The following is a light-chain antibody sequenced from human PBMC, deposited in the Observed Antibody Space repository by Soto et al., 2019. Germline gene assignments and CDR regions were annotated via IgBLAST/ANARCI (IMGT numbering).Light chain of an antibody. J-gene: IGLJ3*02. CDR3: SSYAGSNDIV. CDR1: SSDVGGYYY. Sequence: QSALTQPPSASGSPGQSVTISCTGTSSDVGGYYYVSWYQQHPGKAPKLMIYDVSKRPSGVPDRFSGSKSGNTASLTVAGLDAEEEADYYWSSYAGSNDIVFGGGTKLTVL. CDR2: DVS. V-gene: IGLV2-8*01.